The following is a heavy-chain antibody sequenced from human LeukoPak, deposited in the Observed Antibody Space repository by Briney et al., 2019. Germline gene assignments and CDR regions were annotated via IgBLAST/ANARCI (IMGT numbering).Heavy chain of an antibody. CDR1: GFTFSRYW. J-gene: IGHJ5*02. CDR2: INSDGSTT. V-gene: IGHV3-74*01. D-gene: IGHD1-14*01. Sequence: GGSLRLSCVASGFTFSRYWMHWVRHAPGKGLVWVSRINSDGSTTIYADSVKGRFTISRDNAKNTLYLQMNSLRAEDTAVYFCASGPTGFAWGQGTLVTVSS. CDR3: ASGPTGFA.